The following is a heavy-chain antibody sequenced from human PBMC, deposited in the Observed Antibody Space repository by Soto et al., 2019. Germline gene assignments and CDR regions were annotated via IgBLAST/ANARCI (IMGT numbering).Heavy chain of an antibody. V-gene: IGHV3-23*01. Sequence: PGGSLRLSCAASGFTFSSYAMSWVRQAPGKGLEWVSAISGSGGSTYYADSVKGRFTISRDNSKNTLYLQMNSLRAEDTAVYYCAKHPPRLYYDSSGYYLFDYWGQGTLVTVSS. J-gene: IGHJ4*02. CDR3: AKHPPRLYYDSSGYYLFDY. D-gene: IGHD3-22*01. CDR2: ISGSGGST. CDR1: GFTFSSYA.